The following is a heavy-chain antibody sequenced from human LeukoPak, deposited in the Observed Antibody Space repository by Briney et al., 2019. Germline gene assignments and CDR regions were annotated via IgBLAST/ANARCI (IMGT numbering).Heavy chain of an antibody. Sequence: GGSLRLSCAASGFTFSSYAMHWVRQAPGKGLEWVAVISYDGSNKYYADSVKGRFTISRDNSKNTLYLQMNSLRAEDTAVYYCARVGWALERPSYWGQGTLVTVSS. D-gene: IGHD1-1*01. V-gene: IGHV3-30-3*01. CDR3: ARVGWALERPSY. J-gene: IGHJ4*02. CDR1: GFTFSSYA. CDR2: ISYDGSNK.